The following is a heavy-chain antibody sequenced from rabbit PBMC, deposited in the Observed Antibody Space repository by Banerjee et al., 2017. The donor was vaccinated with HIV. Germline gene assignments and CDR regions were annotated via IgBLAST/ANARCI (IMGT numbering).Heavy chain of an antibody. CDR2: IYTAGSGST. D-gene: IGHD4-1*01. CDR3: ARDLAGVIGWNFGL. V-gene: IGHV1S40*01. Sequence: QSLEESGGGLVKPEGSLTLTCTASGFSFSSSYYMCWVRQAPGKGLEWIGCIYTAGSGSTYYASWAKGRFTISRTSSTTVTLQMTSLTAADTATYFCARDLAGVIGWNFGLWGPGTLVTVS. CDR1: GFSFSSSYY. J-gene: IGHJ4*01.